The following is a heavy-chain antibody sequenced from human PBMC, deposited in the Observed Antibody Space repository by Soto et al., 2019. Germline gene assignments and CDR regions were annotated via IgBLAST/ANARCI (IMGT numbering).Heavy chain of an antibody. J-gene: IGHJ4*02. V-gene: IGHV1-2*04. CDR1: GYTFTGYY. CDR3: ARHPPLYGSGFPFDY. D-gene: IGHD3-10*01. Sequence: ASVKVSCKASGYTFTGYYMHWVRQAPGQGLEWMGWINPNSGGTNYAQKFQGWVTMTRDTSISTAYMELSRLRSDDTAVYYCARHPPLYGSGFPFDYWGQGTLVTVSS. CDR2: INPNSGGT.